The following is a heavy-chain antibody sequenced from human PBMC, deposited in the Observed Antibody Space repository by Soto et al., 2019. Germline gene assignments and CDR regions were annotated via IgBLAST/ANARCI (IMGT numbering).Heavy chain of an antibody. Sequence: PSETLSLTCTVTGDSINNRSYYWGCIRQPPGKGLEWIGSIYYSGSTYNNPSLKSRVSMSVDTSKNQFSLKLRSVTAADTALYYCARQRTSVVTQAYFDSWGQGSLVTVSS. CDR2: IYYSGST. D-gene: IGHD2-21*02. CDR3: ARQRTSVVTQAYFDS. J-gene: IGHJ4*02. V-gene: IGHV4-39*01. CDR1: GDSINNRSYY.